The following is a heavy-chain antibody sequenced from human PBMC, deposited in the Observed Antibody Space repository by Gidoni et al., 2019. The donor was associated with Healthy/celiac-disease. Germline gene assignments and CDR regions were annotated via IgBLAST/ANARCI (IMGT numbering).Heavy chain of an antibody. CDR1: GGAISSSSYY. J-gene: IGHJ4*02. V-gene: IGHV4-39*01. CDR3: ARHRMITFGGVILHPFDY. Sequence: QLQLQESGPGLGKPSETLSPTCTVSGGAISSSSYYWGWIRQPPGKGLEWIGSIYYSGNTYYNPSLKSRVTISIDTSKNQFSLKLSSVTAADTAVYYCARHRMITFGGVILHPFDYWGQGTLVTVSS. D-gene: IGHD3-16*01. CDR2: IYYSGNT.